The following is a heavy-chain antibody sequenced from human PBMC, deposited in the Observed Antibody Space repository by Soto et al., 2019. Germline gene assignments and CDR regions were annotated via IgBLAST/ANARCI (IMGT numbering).Heavy chain of an antibody. CDR3: ARDIVVVPDRSLSYYGMDV. Sequence: ASVKVSCKASGVTFSSYAISWVRQAPGQGLEWMGGIIPIFGTANYAQKFQGRVTITADESTSTAYMELSSLRSEDTAVYYCARDIVVVPDRSLSYYGMDVCGQGTTVTVSS. D-gene: IGHD2-2*01. CDR1: GVTFSSYA. J-gene: IGHJ6*02. V-gene: IGHV1-69*13. CDR2: IIPIFGTA.